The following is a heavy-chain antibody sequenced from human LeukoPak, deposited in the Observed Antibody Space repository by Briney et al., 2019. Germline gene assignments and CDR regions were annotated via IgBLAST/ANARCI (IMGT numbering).Heavy chain of an antibody. Sequence: GGSLRLSCAASGFTFSDYYMTWIRQAPGKGLEWVSYISASGTTIYYADSLKGRFTISRDNAKNSLYLQMNSLRAEDTAVYYCARYQAYFDYWGQGTLVTVSS. CDR2: ISASGTTI. CDR3: ARYQAYFDY. D-gene: IGHD2-2*01. CDR1: GFTFSDYY. J-gene: IGHJ4*02. V-gene: IGHV3-11*01.